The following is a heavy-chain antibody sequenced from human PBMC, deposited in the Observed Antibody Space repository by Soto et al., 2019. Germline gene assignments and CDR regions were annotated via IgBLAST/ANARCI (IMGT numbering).Heavy chain of an antibody. J-gene: IGHJ6*02. CDR3: ARVAVDTASSYYYGMDV. D-gene: IGHD5-18*01. CDR1: GGSISSYY. CDR2: IYTSGST. Sequence: PSETLSLTCTVSGGSISSYYWSWIRQPAGKGLEWIGRIYTSGSTNYNPSLKSRVTMSVDTSKNQFSLKLSSVTAADTAVYYCARVAVDTASSYYYGMDVWGQGTTVTVSS. V-gene: IGHV4-4*07.